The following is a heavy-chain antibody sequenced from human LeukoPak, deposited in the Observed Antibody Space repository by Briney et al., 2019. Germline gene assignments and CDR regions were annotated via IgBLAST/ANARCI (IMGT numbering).Heavy chain of an antibody. CDR3: ASVTLSSWIQLWSDFDY. D-gene: IGHD5-18*01. CDR1: GYSISSGYY. Sequence: ETSETLSLTCTVSGYSISSGYYWGWIRQPPGKGLEWIGSIYHSGSTYYNPSLKSRVTISVDTSKNQFSLKLSSVTAADTAVYYCASVTLSSWIQLWSDFDYWGQGTLVTVSS. V-gene: IGHV4-38-2*02. J-gene: IGHJ4*02. CDR2: IYHSGST.